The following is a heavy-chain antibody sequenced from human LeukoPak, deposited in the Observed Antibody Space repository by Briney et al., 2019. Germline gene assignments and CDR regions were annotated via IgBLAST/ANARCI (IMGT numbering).Heavy chain of an antibody. CDR2: VSWNGAYT. V-gene: IGHV3-20*04. D-gene: IGHD3-10*01. CDR1: EFEPTYFW. Sequence: PGGSLRLSCVALEFEPTYFWMTWVRRAPGKGLEWVSGVSWNGAYTEYADSVRGRFTISRDNAKKSLYLQMNSLRVDDTALYYCARRKGPYGSGTYYDSWGQGTLVSVSS. CDR3: ARRKGPYGSGTYYDS. J-gene: IGHJ4*02.